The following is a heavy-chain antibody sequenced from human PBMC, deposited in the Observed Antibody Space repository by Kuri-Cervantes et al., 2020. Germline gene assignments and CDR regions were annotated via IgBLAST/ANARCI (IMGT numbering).Heavy chain of an antibody. D-gene: IGHD3-3*01. V-gene: IGHV4-59*01. CDR1: GGSISSYY. Sequence: SETLSLTCTVSGGSISSYYWSWSRQPPGRGLEWIGYIYYSGSTNYNPSLKSRVTISVDTSKNQFSLKLSSVTAADTAVYYCARGYYDFWSGYYYYFDYWGQGTLVTVSS. CDR2: IYYSGST. J-gene: IGHJ4*02. CDR3: ARGYYDFWSGYYYYFDY.